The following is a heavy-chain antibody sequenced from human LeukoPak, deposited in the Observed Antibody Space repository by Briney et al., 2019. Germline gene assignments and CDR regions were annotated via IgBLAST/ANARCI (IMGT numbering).Heavy chain of an antibody. V-gene: IGHV3-9*03. Sequence: PGGSLRLSCAASGFTFSSYSMNWVRQAPGKGLEWVSGISWNSGSIGYADSVKGRFTISRDNAKNSLYLQMNSLRAEDMALYYCAKTYDSSGWGYFDYWGQGTLVTVSS. CDR1: GFTFSSYS. J-gene: IGHJ4*02. D-gene: IGHD3-22*01. CDR2: ISWNSGSI. CDR3: AKTYDSSGWGYFDY.